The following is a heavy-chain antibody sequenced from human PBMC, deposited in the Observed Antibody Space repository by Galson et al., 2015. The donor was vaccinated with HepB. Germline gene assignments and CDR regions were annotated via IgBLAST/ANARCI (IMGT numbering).Heavy chain of an antibody. V-gene: IGHV1-2*02. J-gene: IGHJ4*02. CDR1: GYSFTGYY. CDR2: INPNSGGT. Sequence: SVKVSCKASGYSFTGYYLHWVRQAPGQGLEWMGWINPNSGGTNYAQKIEGRVTMTRDTSISTTYMQLTRLRSDDTAVYFCARENVWAGAGEIDFWGQGTLVTVSS. D-gene: IGHD7-27*01. CDR3: ARENVWAGAGEIDF.